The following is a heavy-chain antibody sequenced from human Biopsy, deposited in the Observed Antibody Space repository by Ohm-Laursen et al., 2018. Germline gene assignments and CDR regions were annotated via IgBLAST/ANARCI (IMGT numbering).Heavy chain of an antibody. CDR2: ISYDGYNK. Sequence: RLSCAASGFTFSSYGMHWVRQTPGKGLESVALISYDGYNKWYADSVKGRFTISRDSSTNTLYLQMNGLRADDTAVYYCATGPVQMVYANLRGEFASWGQGALVTVSS. J-gene: IGHJ5*02. CDR3: ATGPVQMVYANLRGEFAS. V-gene: IGHV3-33*05. D-gene: IGHD2-8*01. CDR1: GFTFSSYG.